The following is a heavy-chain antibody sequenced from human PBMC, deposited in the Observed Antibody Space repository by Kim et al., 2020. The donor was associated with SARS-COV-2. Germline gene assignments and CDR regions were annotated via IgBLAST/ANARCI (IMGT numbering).Heavy chain of an antibody. J-gene: IGHJ4*02. Sequence: GGSLRLSCAASGFTFSSYGMHWVRQAPGKGLEWVAVISYDGSNKYYADSAKGRFTISRDNSKNTLYLQMNSLRAEDTAVYYCAKDHHYYDSSGPEDYWGQGTLVTVSS. CDR2: ISYDGSNK. CDR3: AKDHHYYDSSGPEDY. V-gene: IGHV3-30*18. CDR1: GFTFSSYG. D-gene: IGHD3-22*01.